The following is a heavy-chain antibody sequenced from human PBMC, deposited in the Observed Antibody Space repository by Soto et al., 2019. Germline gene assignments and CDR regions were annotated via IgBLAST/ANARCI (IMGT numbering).Heavy chain of an antibody. D-gene: IGHD2-2*01. CDR2: TYYRSKWYN. J-gene: IGHJ4*02. CDR3: ARGRERRDIVLVPAATDFDY. V-gene: IGHV6-1*01. CDR1: GDSVSSNSAA. Sequence: PSQTLSLTCAIAGDSVSSNSAAWNWIRQSPSRGLEWLGRTYYRSKWYNDYAVSVKSRITINPDTSKNQFSLQLNPVTPEDTAVYYCARGRERRDIVLVPAATDFDYWGQGTLVTVSS.